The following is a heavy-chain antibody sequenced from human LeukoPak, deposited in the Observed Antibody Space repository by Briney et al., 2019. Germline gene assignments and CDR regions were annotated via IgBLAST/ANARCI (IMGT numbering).Heavy chain of an antibody. CDR3: ARDSSPSYGSSGYRPADFDY. V-gene: IGHV3-11*04. CDR2: ISDSGGTI. CDR1: GFTFSDYF. D-gene: IGHD3-22*01. Sequence: GGSLRLSCAASGFTFSDYFMTWIRQAPGKGLEWVSYISDSGGTIYYADSVKGRLTNSRDNAKNSLYLQMDSLRVEDTAVYYCARDSSPSYGSSGYRPADFDYWGQGTLVSVSS. J-gene: IGHJ4*02.